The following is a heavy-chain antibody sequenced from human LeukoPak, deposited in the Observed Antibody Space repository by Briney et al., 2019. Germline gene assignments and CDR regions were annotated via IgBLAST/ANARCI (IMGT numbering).Heavy chain of an antibody. D-gene: IGHD6-13*01. V-gene: IGHV4-61*01. CDR1: GGSASSGSYY. Sequence: PSETLSLTCTVSGGSASSGSYYWSWIRQPPGKGLEWIGYIYYSGSTNHNPSLKSRVTISVDTSKNQFSLKLSSVTAADTAVYYCARVNGIAAAGTSYYFDYWGQGTLVTVSS. CDR2: IYYSGST. CDR3: ARVNGIAAAGTSYYFDY. J-gene: IGHJ4*02.